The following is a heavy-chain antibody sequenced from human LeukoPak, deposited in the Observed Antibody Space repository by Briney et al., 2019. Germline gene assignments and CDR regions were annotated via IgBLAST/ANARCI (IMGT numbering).Heavy chain of an antibody. V-gene: IGHV1-8*03. CDR3: ASRRAQGWNDAFDI. Sequence: ASVKVSCKASGYTFTSYDINWVRQATGQGLEWMGWMNPNSGNTGYAQKFQGRVTITRNTFISTAYMEVSSLRSEDTAVYYCASRRAQGWNDAFDIWGQGTMVTVSS. CDR1: GYTFTSYD. CDR2: MNPNSGNT. J-gene: IGHJ3*02. D-gene: IGHD1-1*01.